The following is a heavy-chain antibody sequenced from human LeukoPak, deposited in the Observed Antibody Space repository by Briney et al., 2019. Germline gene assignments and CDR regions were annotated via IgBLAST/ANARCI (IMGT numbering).Heavy chain of an antibody. Sequence: ASVKVSCKASGYTFTSYDINWVRQATGQGLEWMGWMNPNSGNTGYAQKFQGRVTITRNTSISTAYMELSSLRSEDTAVYYCARYSSSWDAFDIWGQGTMVTVSS. J-gene: IGHJ3*02. D-gene: IGHD6-13*01. CDR2: MNPNSGNT. V-gene: IGHV1-8*03. CDR1: GYTFTSYD. CDR3: ARYSSSWDAFDI.